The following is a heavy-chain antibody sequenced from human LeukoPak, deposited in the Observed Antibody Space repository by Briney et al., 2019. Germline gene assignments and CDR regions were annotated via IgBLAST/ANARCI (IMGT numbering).Heavy chain of an antibody. V-gene: IGHV3-23*01. CDR2: ISGSGGGT. D-gene: IGHD1/OR15-1a*01. CDR1: GVTFSGYA. CDR3: AKDGTGWTNDY. Sequence: GGSLSLSCAASGVTFSGYAMSWVCQAQATGLDRVSAISGSGGGTYYADSVKGRFTISRDNSKNTLYLQMNSLRAEDRAVYYCAKDGTGWTNDYWGQGNLVTVSP. J-gene: IGHJ4*02.